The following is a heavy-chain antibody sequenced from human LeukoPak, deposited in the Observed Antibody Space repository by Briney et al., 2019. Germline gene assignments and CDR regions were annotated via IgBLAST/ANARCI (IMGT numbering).Heavy chain of an antibody. V-gene: IGHV3-7*01. Sequence: HPGGSLRLSCAASGFMFSSYWMSWVRQAPGKGLEWVANIKQDRSENYYVDSVKGRFTVSRENARNSLYLQMNSLSPEDTAVYYCARVKQRLVRLLGRDTTYNYYYYMDVWGKGTTVTVSS. CDR2: IKQDRSEN. CDR1: GFMFSSYW. J-gene: IGHJ6*03. CDR3: ARVKQRLVRLLGRDTTYNYYYYMDV. D-gene: IGHD6-13*01.